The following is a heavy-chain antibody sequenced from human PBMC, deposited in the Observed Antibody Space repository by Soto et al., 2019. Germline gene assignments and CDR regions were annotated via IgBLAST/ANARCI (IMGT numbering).Heavy chain of an antibody. V-gene: IGHV3-7*01. J-gene: IGHJ5*02. CDR2: IKQDGSEK. CDR3: ASRTGYSSGWYLWFDP. Sequence: GGSLRLSFAASGFTFSSYWISWVRQAPGKGLEWVANIKQDGSEKYYVDSVKGRFTISRDNAKNSLYLQMNSLRAEDTAVYYCASRTGYSSGWYLWFDPWGQGTLVTVSS. CDR1: GFTFSSYW. D-gene: IGHD6-19*01.